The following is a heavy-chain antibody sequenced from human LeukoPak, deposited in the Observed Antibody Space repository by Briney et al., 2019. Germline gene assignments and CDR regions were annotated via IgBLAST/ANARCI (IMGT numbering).Heavy chain of an antibody. CDR1: GFTFSSYW. V-gene: IGHV3-7*04. CDR3: ARVTYDFWSGYYFDY. D-gene: IGHD3-3*01. J-gene: IGHJ4*02. CDR2: IKQDGSEK. Sequence: GGSLRLSCAASGFTFSSYWMSWVRQSPGKGLEWVANIKQDGSEKYYVDSVKGRFTIPRDNAKNSLYLQMNSLRAEDTAVYYCARVTYDFWSGYYFDYWGQGTLVTVSS.